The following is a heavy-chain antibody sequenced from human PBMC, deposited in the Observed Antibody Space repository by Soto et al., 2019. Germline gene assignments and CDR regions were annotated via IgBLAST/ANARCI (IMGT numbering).Heavy chain of an antibody. J-gene: IGHJ5*02. D-gene: IGHD3-22*01. CDR3: ARSRYDTTGFAVDP. CDR2: IYYSGTT. Sequence: PSETLSLTCAVSGYSISSSNWWGWIRQPPGKGLEWIGYIYYSGTTYYNPSLKSRVTISVDASKNQFSLKVTSVTAADTAVYYCARSRYDTTGFAVDPWGQGILVTVSS. V-gene: IGHV4-28*01. CDR1: GYSISSSNW.